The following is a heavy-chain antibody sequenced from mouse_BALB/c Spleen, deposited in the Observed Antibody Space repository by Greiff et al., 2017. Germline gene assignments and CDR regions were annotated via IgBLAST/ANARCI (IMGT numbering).Heavy chain of an antibody. J-gene: IGHJ4*01. CDR1: GFTFSSYG. Sequence: EVQVVESGGDLVKPGGSLKLSCAASGFTFSSYGMSWVRQTPDKRLEWVATISSGGSYTYYPDSVKGRFTISRDTAKNTLYLQMSSLKSEDTAMYYCTREDSYAMDYWGQGTSVTVSS. CDR3: TREDSYAMDY. CDR2: ISSGGSYT. V-gene: IGHV5-6*01.